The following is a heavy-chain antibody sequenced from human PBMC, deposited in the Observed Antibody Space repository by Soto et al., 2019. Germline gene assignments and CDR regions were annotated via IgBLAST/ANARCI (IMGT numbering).Heavy chain of an antibody. CDR3: ARDHYHDYGALNLAY. J-gene: IGHJ4*02. D-gene: IGHD4-17*01. CDR1: GFTFSSYA. Sequence: QVQLVESGGGVVQPGRSLRLSCAASGFTFSSYAMHWVRQAPGKGLEWVAVISYDGSNKYYADSVKGRFTISRDNSKNTRYLHKNSLRAEDTAVYYCARDHYHDYGALNLAYWGQGTLVTVSS. CDR2: ISYDGSNK. V-gene: IGHV3-30-3*01.